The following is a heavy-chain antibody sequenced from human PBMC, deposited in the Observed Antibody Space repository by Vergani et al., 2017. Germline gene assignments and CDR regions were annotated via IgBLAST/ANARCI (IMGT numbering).Heavy chain of an antibody. Sequence: QVQLVQSGAEVKKPGSSVKVSCKASGGTFSSYAISWVRQAPGQGLEWMGGIIPIFGTANYAQKIQGRVTITADESTSTAYMELSSLGSEDTAVYYCARDRRRDGSGSYSLDDWGQGTLVTVSS. CDR2: IIPIFGTA. CDR1: GGTFSSYA. J-gene: IGHJ4*02. D-gene: IGHD3-10*01. V-gene: IGHV1-69*12. CDR3: ARDRRRDGSGSYSLDD.